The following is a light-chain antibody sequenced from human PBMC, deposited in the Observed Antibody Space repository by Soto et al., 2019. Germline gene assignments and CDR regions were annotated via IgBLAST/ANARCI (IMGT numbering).Light chain of an antibody. CDR1: QAITSW. Sequence: DIHVTQSPSSVSASVGDRVTITCRASQAITSWLAWYQQKPGRAPKLLIYSASSLQSGSPSRFTGSGSGTDLTLTIASLQPDDAAVYYCQQTRSCALAFG. V-gene: IGKV1-12*01. CDR2: SAS. CDR3: QQTRSCALA. J-gene: IGKJ3*01.